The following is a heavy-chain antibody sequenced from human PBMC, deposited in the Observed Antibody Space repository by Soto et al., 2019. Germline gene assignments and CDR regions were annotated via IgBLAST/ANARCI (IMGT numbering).Heavy chain of an antibody. V-gene: IGHV4-34*01. CDR1: GGSFSAYD. J-gene: IGHJ3*02. D-gene: IGHD2-15*01. CDR3: ASLGGLNGFDI. Sequence: QVQLQQWGAGLLKPSETLSLTCAVYGGSFSAYDWSWIRQPPGKGPEWIGEINHSGITYYNPSLKSRALISEDTSKNHISLRLSSVTAADTAVYYCASLGGLNGFDIWGQGTMLTVSS. CDR2: INHSGIT.